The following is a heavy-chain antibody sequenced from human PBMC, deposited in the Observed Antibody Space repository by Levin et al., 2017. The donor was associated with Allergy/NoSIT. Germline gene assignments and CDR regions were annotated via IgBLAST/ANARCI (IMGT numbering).Heavy chain of an antibody. J-gene: IGHJ6*03. Sequence: ASVKVSCKASGYTFTSYDINWVRQATGQGLEWMGWMNPNSGNTGYAQKFQGRVTMTRNTSISTAYMELSSLRSEDTAVYYCARVWSVVVRGPLRGAPFYYYMDVWGKGTTVTVSS. CDR2: MNPNSGNT. V-gene: IGHV1-8*01. CDR1: GYTFTSYD. D-gene: IGHD2-2*01. CDR3: ARVWSVVVRGPLRGAPFYYYMDV.